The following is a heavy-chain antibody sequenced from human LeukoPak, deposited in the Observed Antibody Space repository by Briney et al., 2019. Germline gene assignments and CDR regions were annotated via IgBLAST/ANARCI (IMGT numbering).Heavy chain of an antibody. V-gene: IGHV1-18*01. CDR1: GYTFTSYG. J-gene: IGHJ4*02. CDR2: ISAYNGNT. Sequence: GASVKVSCKASGYTFTSYGISWVRQAPGQGLEWMGWISAYNGNTNYAQKLQGRVTMTTDTSTSTAYMELRSLRSDDTAVYYCARDIGHYYDSSGPFDYWGQGTLVTVSS. D-gene: IGHD3-22*01. CDR3: ARDIGHYYDSSGPFDY.